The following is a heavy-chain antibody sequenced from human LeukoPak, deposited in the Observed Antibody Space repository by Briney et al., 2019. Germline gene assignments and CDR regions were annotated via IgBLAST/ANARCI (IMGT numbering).Heavy chain of an antibody. CDR3: AGDYGDYGGFDY. D-gene: IGHD4-17*01. J-gene: IGHJ4*02. CDR2: IIPIFGTA. CDR1: GGTFSSYA. Sequence: SVKVSCKASGGTFSSYAISWVRQAPGQGLEWMGGIIPIFGTANYTQKFQGRVTITADESTSTAYMELSSLRSEDTAVYYCAGDYGDYGGFDYWDQGTLVTVSS. V-gene: IGHV1-69*01.